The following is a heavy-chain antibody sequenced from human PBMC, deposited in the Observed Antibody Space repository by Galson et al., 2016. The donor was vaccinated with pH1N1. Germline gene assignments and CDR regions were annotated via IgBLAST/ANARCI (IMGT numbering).Heavy chain of an antibody. CDR1: GFTFSSYW. J-gene: IGHJ6*02. CDR2: IKSRTDGGTT. CDR3: TTDRDYGDYLGGMDV. Sequence: SLRLSCAASGFTFSSYWMHWVRQGPGKGLEWVGRIKSRTDGGTTDYAAPVKGGFTISRDDSKITLYLQMNSLKTEDTAVYYCTTDRDYGDYLGGMDVWGQGTTVTVSS. D-gene: IGHD4-17*01. V-gene: IGHV3-15*01.